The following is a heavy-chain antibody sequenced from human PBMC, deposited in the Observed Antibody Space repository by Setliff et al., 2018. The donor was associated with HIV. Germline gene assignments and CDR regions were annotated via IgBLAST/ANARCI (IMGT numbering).Heavy chain of an antibody. CDR2: ISHDGSRT. CDR3: ARDEDLNPYFELDY. CDR1: GFTFSGNW. D-gene: IGHD3-22*01. Sequence: GGSLRLSCAASGFTFSGNWMNWVRQAPGKGLVWVSRISHDGSRTFYADSVKGRYTISRDNAKNMVYLQMNNLRAEDTAVYYCARDEDLNPYFELDYWGQGNLVTVSS. J-gene: IGHJ4*02. V-gene: IGHV3-74*01.